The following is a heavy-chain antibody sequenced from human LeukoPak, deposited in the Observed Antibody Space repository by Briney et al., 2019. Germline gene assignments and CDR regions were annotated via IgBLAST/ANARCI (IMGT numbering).Heavy chain of an antibody. D-gene: IGHD6-13*01. CDR1: GYPFTTWE. J-gene: IGHJ4*02. V-gene: IGHV1-69*04. CDR3: ASVGAAAGTDDY. CDR2: IIPILGIA. Sequence: SVKVSCKTSGYPFTTWEINWVRQAPGQGLEWMGRIIPILGIANYAQKFQGRVTITADKSTSTAYMELSSLRSEDTAVYYCASVGAAAGTDDYWGQGTLVTVSS.